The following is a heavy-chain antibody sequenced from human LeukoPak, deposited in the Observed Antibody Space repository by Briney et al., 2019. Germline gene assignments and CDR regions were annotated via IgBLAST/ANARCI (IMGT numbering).Heavy chain of an antibody. D-gene: IGHD2-2*01. CDR3: ANEYCSITTCYDAFDM. V-gene: IGHV3-23*01. J-gene: IGHJ3*02. CDR1: GFTFSSYA. Sequence: PGGSLRLSCAASGFTFSSYAMSWVRQAPGKGLEWVSAISGSGGSTYYADSVKGRFTISRDNSKNTLYLQMNSLRAEDTAIYYCANEYCSITTCYDAFDMWGRGTMVTVSS. CDR2: ISGSGGST.